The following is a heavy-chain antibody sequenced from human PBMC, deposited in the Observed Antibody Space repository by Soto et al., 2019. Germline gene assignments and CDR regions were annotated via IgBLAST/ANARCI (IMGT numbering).Heavy chain of an antibody. Sequence: PSETLSLTCAVSGGSIISGGYSWSWIRQPPGKGLEWIGYIYSGTTHYNPSLESRVTIATDRSKNQASLSLKSVTAADTAVYYCAREDSGAFFDFWGQGTLVTVSS. CDR3: AREDSGAFFDF. CDR1: GGSIISGGYS. D-gene: IGHD2-15*01. CDR2: IYSGTT. V-gene: IGHV4-30-2*01. J-gene: IGHJ4*02.